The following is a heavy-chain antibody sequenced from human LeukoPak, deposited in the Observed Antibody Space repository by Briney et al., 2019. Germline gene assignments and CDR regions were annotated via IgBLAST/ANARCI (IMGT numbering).Heavy chain of an antibody. CDR2: IYPGDSDT. CDR3: ARPHYYDSSGYYYVGAFDI. J-gene: IGHJ3*02. V-gene: IGHV5-51*01. Sequence: GESLQISCKGSGYSFTSYWIGWVRQMPGKGLEWMGIIYPGDSDTRYSPSFQGQVTISADKSISTAYLQWSSLKASDTAMYYCARPHYYDSSGYYYVGAFDIWGQGTMVTVSS. CDR1: GYSFTSYW. D-gene: IGHD3-22*01.